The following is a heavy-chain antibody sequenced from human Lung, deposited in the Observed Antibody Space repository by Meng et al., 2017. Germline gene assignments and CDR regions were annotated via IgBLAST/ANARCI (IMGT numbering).Heavy chain of an antibody. J-gene: IGHJ4*02. CDR2: INHSGST. V-gene: IGHV4-34*01. D-gene: IGHD4-11*01. CDR1: GGSFSDYY. Sequence: QVHVQQWGAGPLKPSETLSLTCVVSGGSFSDYYWSWIRQPPGKGLEWIGEINHSGSTNYNPSLESRATISVDTSQNNLSLKLSSVTAADSAVYYCARGPTTMAHDFDYWGQGTLVTVSS. CDR3: ARGPTTMAHDFDY.